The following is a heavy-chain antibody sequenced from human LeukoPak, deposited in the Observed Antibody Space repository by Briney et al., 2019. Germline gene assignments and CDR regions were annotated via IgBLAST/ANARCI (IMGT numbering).Heavy chain of an antibody. Sequence: PSETLSLTCTVSGGSISSYYWSWIRQPPGKGLEWIGYIYYSGSTNYNPSLKSRVTISVDTSKNQFSLKLSSVTAADTAVYYCASSDHYDSSGFGLDAFDIWGQGTMVTVSS. CDR1: GGSISSYY. D-gene: IGHD3-22*01. CDR3: ASSDHYDSSGFGLDAFDI. J-gene: IGHJ3*02. V-gene: IGHV4-59*08. CDR2: IYYSGST.